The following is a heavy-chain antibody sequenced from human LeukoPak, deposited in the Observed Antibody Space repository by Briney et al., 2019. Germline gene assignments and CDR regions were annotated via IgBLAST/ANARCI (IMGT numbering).Heavy chain of an antibody. V-gene: IGHV3-48*04. CDR2: ISSSSSTI. J-gene: IGHJ4*02. CDR3: AKLGDGWELLQYFDY. Sequence: GGSLRLSCAASGFTFSSYSMNWVRQAPGKGLEWVSYISSSSSTIYYADSVKGRFTISRDNAKNTLYLQMNSLRAEDTAVYYCAKLGDGWELLQYFDYWGQGTLVTVSS. CDR1: GFTFSSYS. D-gene: IGHD1-26*01.